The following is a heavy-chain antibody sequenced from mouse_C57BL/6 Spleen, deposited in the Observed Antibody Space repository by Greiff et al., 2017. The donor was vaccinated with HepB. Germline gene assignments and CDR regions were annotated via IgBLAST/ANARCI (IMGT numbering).Heavy chain of an antibody. V-gene: IGHV1-69*01. D-gene: IGHD1-1*01. CDR2: IDPSDSYT. Sequence: QVQLKESGAELVMPGASVKLSCKASGYTFTSYWMHWVKQRPGQGLEWIGEIDPSDSYTNYNQKFKGKSTLTVDKSASTAYMQLSSLTSEDSAVYYCARPDYYGSRNFDYWGQGTTLTVSS. CDR1: GYTFTSYW. J-gene: IGHJ2*01. CDR3: ARPDYYGSRNFDY.